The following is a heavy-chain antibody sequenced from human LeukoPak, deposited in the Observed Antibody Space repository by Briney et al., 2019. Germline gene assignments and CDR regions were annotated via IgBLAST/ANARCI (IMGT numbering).Heavy chain of an antibody. CDR1: GFTFSDYY. CDR3: AREDIVVVPAATYYYYYGMDV. J-gene: IGHJ6*02. D-gene: IGHD2-2*01. CDR2: ISSSGSTT. Sequence: PGGSLRLSCAASGFTFSDYYMSWIRQAPGKGLEWVSYISSSGSTTYYADSVKGRFTISRDNAKNSLYLQMNSLRAEDTAVYYCAREDIVVVPAATYYYYYGMDVWGQGTTVTVSS. V-gene: IGHV3-11*01.